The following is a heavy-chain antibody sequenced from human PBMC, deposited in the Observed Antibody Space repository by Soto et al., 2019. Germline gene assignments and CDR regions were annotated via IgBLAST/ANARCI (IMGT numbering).Heavy chain of an antibody. Sequence: ETLSLTCTVSGGSISSYYWSWIRQPPGKGLEWIGYIYYSGSTNYNPSLKSRVTISVDTSKNQFSLKLSSVTAADTAVYYCARVDDFWSGYSLSFDYWGQGTLVTVSS. V-gene: IGHV4-59*01. D-gene: IGHD3-3*01. J-gene: IGHJ4*02. CDR1: GGSISSYY. CDR2: IYYSGST. CDR3: ARVDDFWSGYSLSFDY.